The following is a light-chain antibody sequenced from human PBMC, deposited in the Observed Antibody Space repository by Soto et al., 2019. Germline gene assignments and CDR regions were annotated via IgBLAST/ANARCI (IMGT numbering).Light chain of an antibody. CDR1: SSNIGAGYD. V-gene: IGLV1-40*01. CDR3: QSYDSSLSGWKV. CDR2: GNS. J-gene: IGLJ2*01. Sequence: QSVLTQPPSVSGAPGQRVTISCTGSSSNIGAGYDVHWYQQLPGTAPKLLIYGNSNRPSGVPDRFSGPKSGTSASLAITGLQAEDEADYYCQSYDSSLSGWKVCGVGTKLTVL.